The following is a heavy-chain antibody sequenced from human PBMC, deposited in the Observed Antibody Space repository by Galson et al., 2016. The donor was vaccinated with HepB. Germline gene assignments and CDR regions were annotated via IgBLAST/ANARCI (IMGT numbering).Heavy chain of an antibody. D-gene: IGHD6-19*01. J-gene: IGHJ2*01. CDR2: MLSDADNK. CDR1: GFIFSNFG. CDR3: ARDAGWYFSYWYFDL. Sequence: SLRLSCAAPGFIFSNFGFHWVRQAPDKGLAWVAVMLSDADNKYYAESVKGRFTISRDNSKNTLYLQMNSLRAEDTAVYYCARDAGWYFSYWYFDLWGRGTLVTVSS. V-gene: IGHV3-33*01.